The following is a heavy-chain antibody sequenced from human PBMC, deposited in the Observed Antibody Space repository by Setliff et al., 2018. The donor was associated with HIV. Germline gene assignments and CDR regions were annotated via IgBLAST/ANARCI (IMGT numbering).Heavy chain of an antibody. CDR2: IHHSGNT. V-gene: IGHV4-38-2*02. Sequence: SETLSLTCAVSGSSISSGYFWGWVRQPPGKGPEWIANIHHSGNTYYNPSLKSRVTISVETSTNQFSLKLNSVTATDTAVYYCTREGPRITGTGGAFDTWGQGTMVTVSS. CDR3: TREGPRITGTGGAFDT. J-gene: IGHJ3*02. CDR1: GSSISSGYF. D-gene: IGHD1-20*01.